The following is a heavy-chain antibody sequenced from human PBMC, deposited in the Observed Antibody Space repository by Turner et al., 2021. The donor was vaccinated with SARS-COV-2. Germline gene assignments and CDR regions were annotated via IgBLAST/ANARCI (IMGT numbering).Heavy chain of an antibody. V-gene: IGHV1-2*02. Sequence: QVQLVQSGAEAKKPGASVKISCRTSGYTFTGYYMHWVRQAPGQGLEWMGWISPNSGGTNFAQKFQGRVTMTRDTSIRTAYMELSRLRSDDTAVYYCARVPDSGSYYVLDYWGQGTLVTVSS. CDR3: ARVPDSGSYYVLDY. J-gene: IGHJ4*02. CDR2: ISPNSGGT. D-gene: IGHD1-26*01. CDR1: GYTFTGYY.